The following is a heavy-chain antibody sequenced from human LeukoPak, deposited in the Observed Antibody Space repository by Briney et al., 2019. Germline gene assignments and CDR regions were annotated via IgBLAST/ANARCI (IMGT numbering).Heavy chain of an antibody. V-gene: IGHV4-34*01. J-gene: IGHJ6*02. D-gene: IGHD3-9*01. CDR3: ATGRRLRHFDRYGMDV. CDR2: MNHSGIT. CDR1: GGSFIGYY. Sequence: PSETLSLTCRVYGGSFIGYYCSWIRQPPGKGLGWIWEMNHSGITSYNPSLKSRAAISLDTSKNQFSLELSSVTAPDRPVFYCATGRRLRHFDRYGMDVWGQGTTVTVSS.